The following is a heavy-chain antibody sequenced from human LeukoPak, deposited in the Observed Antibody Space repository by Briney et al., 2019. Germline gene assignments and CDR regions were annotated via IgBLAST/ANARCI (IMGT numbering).Heavy chain of an antibody. CDR2: ISGGGGNT. CDR1: GFSFPSYA. CDR3: ARDLDYGDYVSQNFDY. D-gene: IGHD4-17*01. V-gene: IGHV3-23*01. Sequence: GGSLRLSCAASGFSFPSYAMSWVRQAPGKGLEWVSAISGGGGNTYYADSVKGRFTISRDNSKNTLYLQMNSLRAEDTAVYYCARDLDYGDYVSQNFDYWGQGTLVTVSS. J-gene: IGHJ4*02.